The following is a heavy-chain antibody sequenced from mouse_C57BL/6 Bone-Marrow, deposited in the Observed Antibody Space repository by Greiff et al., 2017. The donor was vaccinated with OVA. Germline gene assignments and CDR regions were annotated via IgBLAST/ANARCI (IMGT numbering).Heavy chain of an antibody. CDR3: ARVSRILGYFDY. J-gene: IGHJ2*01. Sequence: EVKLVESGGDLVKPGGSLKLSCAASGFTFSSYGMSWVRQTPDKRLAWVATLSSGGSYTYYPDSVKGRFTISRDNAKNTLYLQMSSLKAEDTAMYYCARVSRILGYFDYWGQGTTLTVSS. CDR2: LSSGGSYT. CDR1: GFTFSSYG. V-gene: IGHV5-6*01.